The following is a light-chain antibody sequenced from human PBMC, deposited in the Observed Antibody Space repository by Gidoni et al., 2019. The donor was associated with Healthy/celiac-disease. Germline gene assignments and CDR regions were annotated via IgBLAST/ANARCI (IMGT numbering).Light chain of an antibody. Sequence: LGERATSNCKSSQSVLYISNNKNYLAWYQQKPGQPPKLLIYWASTRESGVPDLFSGSGSGTDFTLTISSLQAEDVAVYYCQQYYSTPITFGQGTRLEIK. CDR1: QSVLYISNNKNY. CDR3: QQYYSTPIT. J-gene: IGKJ5*01. CDR2: WAS. V-gene: IGKV4-1*01.